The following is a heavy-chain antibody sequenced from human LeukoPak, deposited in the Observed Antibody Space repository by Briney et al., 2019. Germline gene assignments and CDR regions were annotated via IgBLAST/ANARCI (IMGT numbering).Heavy chain of an antibody. J-gene: IGHJ4*02. CDR2: INHSGST. CDR3: ARAGNMGSGWYRDY. CDR1: GGSFRGYY. Sequence: SETLSLTCAVYGGSFRGYYWSWIRQPPGKGLEWIGEINHSGSTNYNPSLKSRVTISVDTSKNQFSLKLSSVTAADTAVYYCARAGNMGSGWYRDYWGQGTLVTVSS. D-gene: IGHD6-19*01. V-gene: IGHV4-34*01.